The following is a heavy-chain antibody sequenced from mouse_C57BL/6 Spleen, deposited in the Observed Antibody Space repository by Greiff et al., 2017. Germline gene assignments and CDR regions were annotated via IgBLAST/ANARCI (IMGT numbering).Heavy chain of an antibody. J-gene: IGHJ2*01. CDR3: ARTDYYGSKGDY. Sequence: QVQLQQSGAELVKPGASVKISCKASGYAFSSYWMNWVKQRPGKGLEWIGQIYPGDGDTNYNGKFKGKATLTADKSSSTAYMQLSSLTSEDSAVYFCARTDYYGSKGDYWGQGTTLTVAS. V-gene: IGHV1-80*01. D-gene: IGHD1-1*01. CDR2: IYPGDGDT. CDR1: GYAFSSYW.